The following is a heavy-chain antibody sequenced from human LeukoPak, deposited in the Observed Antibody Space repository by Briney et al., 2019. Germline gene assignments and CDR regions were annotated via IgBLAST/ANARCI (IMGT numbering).Heavy chain of an antibody. CDR3: ARDCSSTSCYGGGYYFDY. D-gene: IGHD2-2*01. V-gene: IGHV4-30-4*01. CDR1: GGSISSGDYY. J-gene: IGHJ4*01. CDR2: IYYGGST. Sequence: KSSETLSLTCTVSGGSISSGDYYWSWIRQPPGKGLEWIGYIYYGGSTYYNPSLKSRVTISVDTSKNQFSLKLSSVTAADTAVYYCARDCSSTSCYGGGYYFDYWGQEPWSPSPQ.